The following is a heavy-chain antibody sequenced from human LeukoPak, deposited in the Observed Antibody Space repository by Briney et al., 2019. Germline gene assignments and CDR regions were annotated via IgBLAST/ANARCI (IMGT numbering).Heavy chain of an antibody. Sequence: GGSLRLSCAASGFTFSSYGMHWVRQAPGKGLEWVAVISYDGSNKYYADSVKGRFTISRDNSKNTLYLQMNSLRAEDTAVYYCAKDLCSSWRFDAFDILGQGTMVTVSS. V-gene: IGHV3-30*18. J-gene: IGHJ3*02. CDR3: AKDLCSSWRFDAFDI. CDR2: ISYDGSNK. CDR1: GFTFSSYG. D-gene: IGHD2-2*01.